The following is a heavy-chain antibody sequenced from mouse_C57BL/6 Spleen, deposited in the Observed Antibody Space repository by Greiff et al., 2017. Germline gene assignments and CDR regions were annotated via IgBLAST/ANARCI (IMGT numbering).Heavy chain of an antibody. Sequence: QVQLKQSGAELMKPGASVKLSCKATGYTFTGYWIEWVKQRPGHGLEWIGEILPGSGSTNDNEKFKGKATFTADTSSNTAYMQLSSLTTEDSAIYYCARHYYSSFDYWGQGTTLTVSS. V-gene: IGHV1-9*01. CDR1: GYTFTGYW. D-gene: IGHD2-12*01. CDR2: ILPGSGST. CDR3: ARHYYSSFDY. J-gene: IGHJ2*01.